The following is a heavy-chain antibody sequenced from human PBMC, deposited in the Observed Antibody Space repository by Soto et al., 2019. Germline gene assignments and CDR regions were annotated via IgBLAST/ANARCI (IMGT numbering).Heavy chain of an antibody. V-gene: IGHV3-23*01. Sequence: EEQMLASGGGLVHPRGSLKVSCAASGFTFSSYAMSWVRQPPGKGLEWVSTISGSGDTTYYADSVKGRFTISKDSSKTTLHLQMNSLRADDTAVYFCAKGIFVGEGPSYGMDVWGQGTTVIASS. CDR3: AKGIFVGEGPSYGMDV. D-gene: IGHD3-16*01. CDR1: GFTFSSYA. CDR2: ISGSGDTT. J-gene: IGHJ6*02.